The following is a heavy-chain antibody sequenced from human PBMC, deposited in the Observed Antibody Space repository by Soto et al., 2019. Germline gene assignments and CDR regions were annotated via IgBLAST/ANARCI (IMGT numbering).Heavy chain of an antibody. V-gene: IGHV4-59*01. D-gene: IGHD6-13*01. Sequence: QVQLQESGPGLVKPSETLSLTCTVSGGSISSYYWSWIRQPPGKGLEWIGYIYYSGSTNYNPSLQSRVAISADTSKNQFSLKLSSVTAADTAVYYCAGDREAAAGMSWFDPWGQGTLVTVSS. J-gene: IGHJ5*02. CDR1: GGSISSYY. CDR3: AGDREAAAGMSWFDP. CDR2: IYYSGST.